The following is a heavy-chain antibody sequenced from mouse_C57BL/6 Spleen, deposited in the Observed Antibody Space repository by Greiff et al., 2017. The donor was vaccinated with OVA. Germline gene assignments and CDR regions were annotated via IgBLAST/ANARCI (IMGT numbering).Heavy chain of an antibody. CDR3: ASSYYGSSSAWFAY. Sequence: QVQLQQPGAELVMPGASVKLSCKASGYTFTSYWMHWVKQRPGQGLEWIGEIDPSDSYTNYNQKFKGKSTLTVDKSSSTAYMQLSSLTSEDSAVYYCASSYYGSSSAWFAYWGQGTLVTVSA. CDR1: GYTFTSYW. D-gene: IGHD1-1*01. J-gene: IGHJ3*01. CDR2: IDPSDSYT. V-gene: IGHV1-69*01.